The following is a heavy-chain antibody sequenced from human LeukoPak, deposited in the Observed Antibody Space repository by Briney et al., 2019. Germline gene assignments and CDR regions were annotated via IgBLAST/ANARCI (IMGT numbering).Heavy chain of an antibody. Sequence: SETLSLTCTVSGGSISSGDYYWSWIRQPPGKGLEWIGYIYYSGSTYYNPSLKSRVTISVDTSKNQFSLKLSSVTAADTAVYYCARGAIPSPDRDGAFDIWGQGTMVTVSS. CDR3: ARGAIPSPDRDGAFDI. V-gene: IGHV4-30-4*08. D-gene: IGHD5-24*01. CDR2: IYYSGST. J-gene: IGHJ3*02. CDR1: GGSISSGDYY.